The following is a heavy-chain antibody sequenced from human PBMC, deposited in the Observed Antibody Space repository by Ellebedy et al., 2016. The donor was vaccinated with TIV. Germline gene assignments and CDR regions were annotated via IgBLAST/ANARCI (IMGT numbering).Heavy chain of an antibody. CDR2: IKSKTDGGTT. Sequence: GESLKISXAASGFTFSNAWMSWVRQAPGKGLEWVGRIKSKTDGGTTDYAAPVKGRFTISRDDSKNTLYLQMNSLKTEDTAVYYCTTGFKFGFDYFDYWGQGTLVTVSS. D-gene: IGHD3-10*01. V-gene: IGHV3-15*01. CDR1: GFTFSNAW. J-gene: IGHJ4*02. CDR3: TTGFKFGFDYFDY.